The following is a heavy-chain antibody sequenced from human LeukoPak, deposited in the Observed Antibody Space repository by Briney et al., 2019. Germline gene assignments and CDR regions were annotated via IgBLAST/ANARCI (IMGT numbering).Heavy chain of an antibody. D-gene: IGHD3-10*01. V-gene: IGHV1-69*13. CDR1: GGTFSSYA. CDR2: IIPIFGTA. J-gene: IGHJ3*02. Sequence: SVKVSCRASGGTFSSYASSWVRQAPGQGLEWMGGIIPIFGTANYAQKFQGRVTITADESTSTAYMELSSLRSEDTAVYYCATGQKDYYGSSDIWGQGAMVTVSS. CDR3: ATGQKDYYGSSDI.